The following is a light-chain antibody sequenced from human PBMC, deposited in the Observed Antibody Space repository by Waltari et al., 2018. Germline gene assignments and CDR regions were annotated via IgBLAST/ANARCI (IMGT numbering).Light chain of an antibody. V-gene: IGKV1-5*03. Sequence: DIQMTQSPSTLSASVGDRVTITCRASQSISSWLAWDQQKPGKAPKLLIYKASSLESGVPSRFSGSGSGTEFTLTISSLQPDDFATYYCQQHNSYSPWTFGQGTKVEIK. CDR2: KAS. CDR3: QQHNSYSPWT. J-gene: IGKJ1*01. CDR1: QSISSW.